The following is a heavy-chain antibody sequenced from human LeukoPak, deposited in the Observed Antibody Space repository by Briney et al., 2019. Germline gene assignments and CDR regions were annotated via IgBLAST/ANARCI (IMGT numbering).Heavy chain of an antibody. J-gene: IGHJ3*02. Sequence: SVKVSCKASGGTFSNYAISWVRQALGQGLEWMGGIIPLLGTRNYAQKFQDRVTITADESTNTAYMELSSLRSEDTAVYYCARDSVGDIIIHGIDIWGQGTMVTVSS. D-gene: IGHD3-3*01. CDR3: ARDSVGDIIIHGIDI. V-gene: IGHV1-69*13. CDR2: IIPLLGTR. CDR1: GGTFSNYA.